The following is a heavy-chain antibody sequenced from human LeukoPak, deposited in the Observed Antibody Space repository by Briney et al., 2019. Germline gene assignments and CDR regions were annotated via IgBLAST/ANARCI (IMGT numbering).Heavy chain of an antibody. J-gene: IGHJ5*02. CDR1: GFTFSRYE. D-gene: IGHD2-21*02. CDR2: IGITDKT. V-gene: IGHV3-13*01. CDR3: ARDLGTGTAYTNRFDL. Sequence: GGSLGLSCTASGFTFSRYEMHWVRQVIGKGLEWVSAIGITDKTYYLAPVEGRFTISRENAKNSVHLQMNSLRAEDTAVYYCARDLGTGTAYTNRFDLWGQGTLVTVSS.